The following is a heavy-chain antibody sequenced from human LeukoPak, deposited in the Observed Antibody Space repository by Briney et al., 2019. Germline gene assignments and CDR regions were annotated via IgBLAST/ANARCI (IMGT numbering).Heavy chain of an antibody. J-gene: IGHJ6*02. Sequence: GGPLSLPCGAWGFHFDDYAMLGLPQAPGKAVVGVSLISGDGGSTYYADSVKGRFTISRDNSKNSLYLQMNSLRTEDTALYYCAKQDILTGYYAYYYYYYGMDVWGQATTVTVSS. D-gene: IGHD3-9*01. V-gene: IGHV3-43*02. CDR2: ISGDGGST. CDR3: AKQDILTGYYAYYYYYYGMDV. CDR1: GFHFDDYA.